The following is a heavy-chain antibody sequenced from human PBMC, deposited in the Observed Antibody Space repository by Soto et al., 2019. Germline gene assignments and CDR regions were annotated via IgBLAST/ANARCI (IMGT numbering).Heavy chain of an antibody. CDR2: IYYSGST. V-gene: IGHV4-31*03. CDR3: ARGGLGDCSGAGCSSAELSRYYYGVDV. Sequence: QVQLQESGPGLVKPSQTLSLTCTVSGGSISSAGYYWSWIRQHPGKGLEWIGYIYYSGSTYYNPSLMRRVTISVDTSRKLFSLKLSSVTAADTAVYYCARGGLGDCSGAGCSSAELSRYYYGVDVWGQGTTVTVSS. J-gene: IGHJ6*02. D-gene: IGHD2-15*01. CDR1: GGSISSAGYY.